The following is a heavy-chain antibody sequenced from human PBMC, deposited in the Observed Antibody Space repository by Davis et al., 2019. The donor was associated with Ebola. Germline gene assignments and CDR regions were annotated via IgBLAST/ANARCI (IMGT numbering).Heavy chain of an antibody. CDR3: TTGGYDILTGLNDY. V-gene: IGHV3-33*01. CDR1: GFTFSSYG. J-gene: IGHJ4*02. D-gene: IGHD3-9*01. Sequence: GESLKISCAASGFTFSSYGMHWVRQAPGKGLEWVAVIWYDGSNKYYADSVKGRFTISRDNSKNTLYLQMNSLKTEDTAVYHCTTGGYDILTGLNDYWGQGTLVTVSS. CDR2: IWYDGSNK.